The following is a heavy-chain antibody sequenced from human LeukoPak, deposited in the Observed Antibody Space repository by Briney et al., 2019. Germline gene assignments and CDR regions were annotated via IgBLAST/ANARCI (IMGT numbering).Heavy chain of an antibody. CDR2: IRYDGSYE. Sequence: GGSLRLSCAASGFTFNSYGMHWVRQAPGKGLEWVAFIRYDGSYEYYADSVKGLFTISRDNSKTTLYLQMNSLRSEDTAVYYCAKDGGLHLYYYYNYMDIWGKGTTVTVSS. CDR1: GFTFNSYG. J-gene: IGHJ6*03. D-gene: IGHD5-24*01. CDR3: AKDGGLHLYYYYNYMDI. V-gene: IGHV3-30*02.